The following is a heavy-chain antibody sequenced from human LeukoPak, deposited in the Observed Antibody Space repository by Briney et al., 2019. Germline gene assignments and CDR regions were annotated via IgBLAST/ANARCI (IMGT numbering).Heavy chain of an antibody. CDR3: AKSHQGYSSGWGDY. V-gene: IGHV3-33*06. D-gene: IGHD6-19*01. CDR2: IWYDGSNK. J-gene: IGHJ4*02. Sequence: GGSLRLSCAASGFTFSSYGMHWVRQAPGKGLEWVAVIWYDGSNKYYADSVKGRFTISRDNSKNTLYLQMNSLRAEDTAVYYCAKSHQGYSSGWGDYWGQGTLVTVSS. CDR1: GFTFSSYG.